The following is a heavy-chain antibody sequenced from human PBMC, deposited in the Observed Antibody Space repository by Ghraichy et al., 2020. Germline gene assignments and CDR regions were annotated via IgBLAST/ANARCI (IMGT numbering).Heavy chain of an antibody. CDR3: ARETRLYGDPSFDY. CDR2: IYYSGST. D-gene: IGHD4-17*01. J-gene: IGHJ4*02. V-gene: IGHV4-61*01. CDR1: GGSVSSGSYY. Sequence: SETLSLTCTVSGGSVSSGSYYWSWIRQPPGKGLEWIGYIYYSGSTNYNPSLKSRVTISVDTSKNQFSLKLSSVTAADTAVYYCARETRLYGDPSFDYWGQGTLVTVSS.